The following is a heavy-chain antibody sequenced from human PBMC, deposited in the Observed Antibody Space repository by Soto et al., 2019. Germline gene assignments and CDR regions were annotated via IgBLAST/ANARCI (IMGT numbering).Heavy chain of an antibody. V-gene: IGHV4-39*01. J-gene: IGHJ5*02. Sequence: QLQLQESGPGLVKPSETLSLICTVSGGSISRSGYYWGWIRQPPGKGLEWIGSIYYSGSTHYNPSLKSRVTISVDTSQNQFSLKLSSVTAADTAVYYCASGGDYNWFDPWGQGTLVTVSS. CDR2: IYYSGST. CDR1: GGSISRSGYY. D-gene: IGHD3-16*01. CDR3: ASGGDYNWFDP.